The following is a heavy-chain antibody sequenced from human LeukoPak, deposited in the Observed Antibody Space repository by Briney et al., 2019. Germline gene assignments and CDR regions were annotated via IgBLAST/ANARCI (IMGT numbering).Heavy chain of an antibody. V-gene: IGHV1-46*01. Sequence: ASVKVSCKASGYSFTSYDMHWVRQAPGQGLEWMGIINPSGGSTSYAQKFQGRVTMTRDTSPSTVYMELSSLRSEDTAVYYCARAYYDILTGPTPPSDYWGQGTLVTVSS. CDR2: INPSGGST. CDR1: GYSFTSYD. J-gene: IGHJ4*02. D-gene: IGHD3-9*01. CDR3: ARAYYDILTGPTPPSDY.